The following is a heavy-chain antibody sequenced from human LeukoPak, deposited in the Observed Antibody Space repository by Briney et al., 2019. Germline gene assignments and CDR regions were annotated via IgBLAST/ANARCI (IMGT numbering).Heavy chain of an antibody. D-gene: IGHD2-2*01. V-gene: IGHV3-74*01. CDR1: GFTFSSYW. CDR3: ARGYCSSTSCPQLHRY. J-gene: IGHJ4*02. Sequence: GGSLRLSCAASGFTFSSYWMHWVRQAPGKGLVWVSRIDSDGSSTSYADSVKGRFTISRDNAKNTLYLQMNSLRAEDTAVYYCARGYCSSTSCPQLHRYWGQGTLVTVSS. CDR2: IDSDGSST.